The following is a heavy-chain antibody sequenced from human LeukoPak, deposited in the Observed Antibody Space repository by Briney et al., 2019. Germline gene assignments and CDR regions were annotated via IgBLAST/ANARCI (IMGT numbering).Heavy chain of an antibody. CDR2: IKQDGSEK. J-gene: IGHJ6*02. Sequence: GGSLRLSCAASEFTFSGYWMSWVRQAPGKGLEWVANIKQDGSEKYYVDSVKGRFTSSRDNAKNSLFLQMNSLRAEDTAVYYCARGYYGMDVWGQGTTVTVSS. D-gene: IGHD1-14*01. CDR3: ARGYYGMDV. V-gene: IGHV3-7*05. CDR1: EFTFSGYW.